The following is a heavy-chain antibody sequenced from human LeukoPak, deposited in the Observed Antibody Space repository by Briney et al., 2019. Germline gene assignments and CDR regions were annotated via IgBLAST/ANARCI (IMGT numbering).Heavy chain of an antibody. CDR3: ARRGSYYKGLNWFDP. D-gene: IGHD3-10*01. CDR1: GGSISSHY. V-gene: IGHV4-59*11. Sequence: SETLSLTCTVSGGSISSHYWSWIRQPPGKGLEWIGYIYYSGSTNYNPSLKSRVTISVDTSKNQFSLKLSSVTAADTAVYYCARRGSYYKGLNWFDPWGQGTLVTVSS. J-gene: IGHJ5*02. CDR2: IYYSGST.